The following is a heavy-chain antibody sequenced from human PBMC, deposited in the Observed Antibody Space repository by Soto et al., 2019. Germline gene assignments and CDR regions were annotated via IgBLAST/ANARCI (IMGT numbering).Heavy chain of an antibody. Sequence: QVQLQESGPGLVKPSQTLSLTCTVSGGSISSGGYYWSWIRQHPGKGQEWIGYIYYSGSTYYNPSLKIRVTISVDSSNNQFSLKLSSVTAADTSVYYCARDREVPTWGLWLGSGFDPWGQGTLVTVSS. D-gene: IGHD3-10*01. CDR2: IYYSGST. V-gene: IGHV4-31*03. CDR3: ARDREVPTWGLWLGSGFDP. CDR1: GGSISSGGYY. J-gene: IGHJ5*02.